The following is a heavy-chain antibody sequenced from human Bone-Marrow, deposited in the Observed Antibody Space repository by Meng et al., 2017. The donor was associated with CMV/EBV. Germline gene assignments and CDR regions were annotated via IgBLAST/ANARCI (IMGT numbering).Heavy chain of an antibody. V-gene: IGHV4-39*01. CDR3: ARHGDILTGYYYYYYYGMDV. Sequence: SETLSLTCTVSGGSISSSSYYWGWIRQPPGKGLEWIGSIYYSGSTYYNPSLKSRVTISVDTSKNQFSLKLSSVTAADTAVYYCARHGDILTGYYYYYYYGMDVWGQGTTVTVSS. D-gene: IGHD3-9*01. CDR2: IYYSGST. J-gene: IGHJ6*02. CDR1: GGSISSSSYY.